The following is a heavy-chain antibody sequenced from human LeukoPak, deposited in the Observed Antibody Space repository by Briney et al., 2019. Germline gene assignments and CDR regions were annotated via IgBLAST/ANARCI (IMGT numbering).Heavy chain of an antibody. CDR3: ARVYDFWSGYYVNWFDP. CDR1: GGSISSGGYY. CDR2: IYQSGTT. D-gene: IGHD3-3*01. V-gene: IGHV4-30-2*01. J-gene: IGHJ5*02. Sequence: PSETLSLTCTVSGGSISSGGYYWSWIRQPLGKGLEWLGYIYQSGTTYYNPSLKSRVTISLDRSKNQFSLKLSSVTAADTAVYYCARVYDFWSGYYVNWFDPWGQGTLVTVSS.